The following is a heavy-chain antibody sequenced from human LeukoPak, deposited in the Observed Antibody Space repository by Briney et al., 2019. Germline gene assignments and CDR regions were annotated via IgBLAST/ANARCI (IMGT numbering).Heavy chain of an antibody. Sequence: GGSLRLSCAASGFTFSDYYMSWIRQAPGKGLEWVSYISSCGSTIYYADSVKGRFTISRDNAKNSLYLQMNSLRAEDTAAYYCARDERITIFGVDPDYWGQGTLVTVFS. CDR1: GFTFSDYY. CDR3: ARDERITIFGVDPDY. D-gene: IGHD3-3*01. J-gene: IGHJ4*02. V-gene: IGHV3-11*01. CDR2: ISSCGSTI.